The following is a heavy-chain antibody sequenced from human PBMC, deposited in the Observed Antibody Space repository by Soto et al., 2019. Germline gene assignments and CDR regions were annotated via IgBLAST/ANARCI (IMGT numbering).Heavy chain of an antibody. CDR3: AKKWELED. J-gene: IGHJ4*02. CDR1: GFVFEDSA. V-gene: IGHV3-9*01. Sequence: GGSLRLSCAASGFVFEDSAMHWVRQAPGKGLEWVSSISWNSQIIGYADSVKGRFTISRDNAKNSLYLQMNSLRAGDTALYYCAKKWELEDWGQGTLVTVSS. D-gene: IGHD1-26*01. CDR2: ISWNSQII.